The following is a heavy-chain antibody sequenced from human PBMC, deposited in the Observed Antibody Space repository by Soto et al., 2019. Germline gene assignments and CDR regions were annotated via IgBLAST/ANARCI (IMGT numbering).Heavy chain of an antibody. CDR2: TYYRSKWYN. J-gene: IGHJ5*02. V-gene: IGHV6-1*01. Sequence: SQTLSLTCAISGDSVSSNSAAWNWIRQSPWRGLEWLGRTYYRSKWYNDYAVSVEGRITINPDTSKNQFSLQLNSVTPEDTAVYYCARDLGSGWNNCFDPWGQGTLVTVSS. CDR1: GDSVSSNSAA. D-gene: IGHD6-19*01. CDR3: ARDLGSGWNNCFDP.